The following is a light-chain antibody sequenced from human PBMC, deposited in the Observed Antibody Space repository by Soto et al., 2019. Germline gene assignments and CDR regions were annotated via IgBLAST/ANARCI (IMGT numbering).Light chain of an antibody. CDR3: QQYDNYSRT. V-gene: IGKV1-5*03. J-gene: IGKJ1*01. CDR1: HSISNW. Sequence: DIQMTQSPSTLSASVGDRVTITCRASHSISNWLAWYQQKPRKAPKLLIYRASNLEGGVPSRFSGSGSGTEFTLTIISLQPDDFATYYCQQYDNYSRTFGQGTKVDI. CDR2: RAS.